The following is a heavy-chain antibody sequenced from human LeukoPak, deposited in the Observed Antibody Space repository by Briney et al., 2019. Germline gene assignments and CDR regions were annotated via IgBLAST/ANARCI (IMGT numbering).Heavy chain of an antibody. D-gene: IGHD3-22*01. CDR3: AKDLEEDYYDSSGHGIGFDY. Sequence: GGSLRLSCAASGFTFSNAWMSWVRQAPGKGLEWVSAISGSGGSTYYADSVKGRFTISRDNSKNTLYLQMNSLRAEDTAVYYCAKDLEEDYYDSSGHGIGFDYWGQGTLVTVSS. J-gene: IGHJ4*02. CDR1: GFTFSNAW. CDR2: ISGSGGST. V-gene: IGHV3-23*01.